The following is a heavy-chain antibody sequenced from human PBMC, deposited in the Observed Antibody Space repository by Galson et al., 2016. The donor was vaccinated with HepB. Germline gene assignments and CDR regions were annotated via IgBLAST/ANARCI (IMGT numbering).Heavy chain of an antibody. CDR3: ARGRAESSSWYGGIDF. V-gene: IGHV1-2*02. Sequence: GYTFTGYYMHWVRQAPGQGLEWMGWVNPRSGGTNFARKFQDSVTLTRDTSINTAYMDLSRLSSDDTAVYYCARGRAESSSWYGGIDFWGQGTLVTVSS. D-gene: IGHD6-13*01. CDR2: VNPRSGGT. CDR1: GYTFTGYY. J-gene: IGHJ4*02.